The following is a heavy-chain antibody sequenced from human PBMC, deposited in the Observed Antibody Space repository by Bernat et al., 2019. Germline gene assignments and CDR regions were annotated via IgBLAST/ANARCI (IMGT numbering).Heavy chain of an antibody. CDR1: GYTFTSYD. CDR3: ARDTVTSDAFDI. CDR2: MNPNSGNT. D-gene: IGHD4-17*01. Sequence: QVQLVQSGAEVKKPGASVKVSCKASGYTFTSYDINWVRQATGQGLEWMGWMNPNSGNTGYAQKFQGRVIMTRNTSTSTAYMELSSLRSEDTAVYYCARDTVTSDAFDIWGQGTMVTVSS. J-gene: IGHJ3*02. V-gene: IGHV1-8*01.